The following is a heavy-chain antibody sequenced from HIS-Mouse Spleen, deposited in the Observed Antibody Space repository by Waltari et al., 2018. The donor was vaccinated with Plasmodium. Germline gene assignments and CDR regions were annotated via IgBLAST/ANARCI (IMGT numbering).Heavy chain of an antibody. CDR3: ARTIAVVGTGDALDI. J-gene: IGHJ3*02. Sequence: EVQLVESGGGLVQPGGSLRLSCAASGFTFSSYWMSWVRQAPGKGLEWVANIKQDGSEKDYVDSVKGRFTISRDNAKNSLYLQMNSLRAEDTAVYYCARTIAVVGTGDALDIWGQGTMVTVSS. V-gene: IGHV3-7*01. D-gene: IGHD6-13*01. CDR2: IKQDGSEK. CDR1: GFTFSSYW.